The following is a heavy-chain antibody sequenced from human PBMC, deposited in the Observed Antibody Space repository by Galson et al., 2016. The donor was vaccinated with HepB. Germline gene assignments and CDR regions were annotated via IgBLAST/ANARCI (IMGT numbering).Heavy chain of an antibody. CDR1: GFSFSSYW. V-gene: IGHV3-74*01. J-gene: IGHJ6*02. Sequence: SLRLSCAASGFSFSSYWMHWVRQAPGKGLVWVSRIKSDGSSTSNADSVKGRFTISRDNAKNTLYLQMNSLRAEDTAVYYCARDGAVAGTYYNYYYGMDVWGQGTTVTVSS. CDR2: IKSDGSST. CDR3: ARDGAVAGTYYNYYYGMDV. D-gene: IGHD6-19*01.